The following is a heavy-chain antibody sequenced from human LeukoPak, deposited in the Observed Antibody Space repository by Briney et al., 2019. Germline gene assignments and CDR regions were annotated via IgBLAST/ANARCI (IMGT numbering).Heavy chain of an antibody. V-gene: IGHV3-48*03. D-gene: IGHD3-16*01. CDR2: ISSSGTTI. J-gene: IGHJ4*02. CDR1: GSTFSSYE. CDR3: ARAGGPGIY. Sequence: GGSLRLSCAASGSTFSSYEMNWVRQAPGKGLEWVSYISSSGTTIYYADSVKGRFTLSRDNAKKSLYLQMNSLRAEDTAVYYCARAGGPGIYWGQGTLASVSS.